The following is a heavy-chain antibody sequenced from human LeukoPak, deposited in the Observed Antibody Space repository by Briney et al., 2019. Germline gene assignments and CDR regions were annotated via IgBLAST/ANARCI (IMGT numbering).Heavy chain of an antibody. CDR1: GDSINRYY. J-gene: IGHJ3*02. Sequence: SEPLSHPCTVSGDSINRYYRSLIRQPPGKGLELIGYIYYSARTNYIPSLKSRLTISVDTSTSQFSLKLSSVTATDTAMYYCARLGDSDIFDIWGQGTMVTVSS. CDR3: ARLGDSDIFDI. CDR2: IYYSART. V-gene: IGHV4-59*01. D-gene: IGHD2-21*02.